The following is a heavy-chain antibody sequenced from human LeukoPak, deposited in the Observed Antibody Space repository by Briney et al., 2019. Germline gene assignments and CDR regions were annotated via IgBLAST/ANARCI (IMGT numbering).Heavy chain of an antibody. CDR1: GFTVSSNY. J-gene: IGHJ4*02. Sequence: GGSLRLSCAASGFTVSSNYMNWVRQAPGKGLEWVSYISSSSSTIYYADSVKGRFAISRDNAKNSLYLQMNSLRAEDTAVYYCARGGYYYDSSGYYYVVPYYFDYWGQGTLVTVSS. V-gene: IGHV3-48*01. CDR2: ISSSSSTI. D-gene: IGHD3-22*01. CDR3: ARGGYYYDSSGYYYVVPYYFDY.